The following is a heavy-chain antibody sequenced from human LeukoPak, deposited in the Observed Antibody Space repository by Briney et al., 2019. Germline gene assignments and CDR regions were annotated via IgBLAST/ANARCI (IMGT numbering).Heavy chain of an antibody. J-gene: IGHJ3*02. D-gene: IGHD2-2*01. Sequence: SETLSLTCAVSGYSISSGYYCGWIRQPPGTGLDWIGNIYHSGSTYYNPYLKSRVPISVDMSKNQFSLKLSSVTAADTAVYYCAIRSCSSTSCYPLDAFDIWGQGTMVTVSS. CDR2: IYHSGST. CDR3: AIRSCSSTSCYPLDAFDI. CDR1: GYSISSGYY. V-gene: IGHV4-38-2*01.